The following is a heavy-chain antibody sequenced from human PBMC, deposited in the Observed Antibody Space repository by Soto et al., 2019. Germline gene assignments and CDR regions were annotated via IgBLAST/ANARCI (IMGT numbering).Heavy chain of an antibody. D-gene: IGHD3-10*01. CDR1: GFTFNSYG. J-gene: IGHJ6*03. Sequence: GGSLRLSCAASGFTFNSYGMHWVRQAPGKGLEWVAVIWFDGSNKYYADSVKGRFTISRDNFENTLYLQMNSLRAEDTYIYYSGSTNYNPSLKSRVTISVDTSKNQFSLKLSSVTAADTAVYYCARVGGYCSSTSCYVRGYYYYMDVWGKGTTVTVSS. V-gene: IGHV3-33*01. CDR3: GSTNYNPSLKSRVTISVDTSKNQFSLKLSSVTAADTAVYYCARVGGYCSSTSCYVRGYYYYMDV. CDR2: IWFDGSNK.